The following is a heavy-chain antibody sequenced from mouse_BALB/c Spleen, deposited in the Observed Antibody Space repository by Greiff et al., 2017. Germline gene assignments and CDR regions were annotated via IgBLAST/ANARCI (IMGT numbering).Heavy chain of an antibody. J-gene: IGHJ3*01. CDR1: GFTFSSFG. D-gene: IGHD1-1*01. CDR3: ARDITTRFAY. Sequence: EVKVVESGGGLVQPGGSRKLSCAASGFTFSSFGMHWVRQAPEKGLEWVAYISSGSSTIYYADTVKGRFTISRDNPKNTLFLQMTSLRSEDTAMYYCARDITTRFAYWGQGTLVTVSA. CDR2: ISSGSSTI. V-gene: IGHV5-17*02.